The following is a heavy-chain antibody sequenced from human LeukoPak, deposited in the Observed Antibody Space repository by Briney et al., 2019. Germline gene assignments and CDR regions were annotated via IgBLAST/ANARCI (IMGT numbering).Heavy chain of an antibody. CDR1: GYTFTSYG. V-gene: IGHV1-3*01. Sequence: ASVKVSCKASGYTFTSYGISWVRQAPGQRLEWMGWINAGNGNTKYSQKFQGRVTITRDASASTAYMELSSLRSEDTAVYYCARDAWFGTYNWFDPWGQGTLVTVSS. CDR2: INAGNGNT. CDR3: ARDAWFGTYNWFDP. J-gene: IGHJ5*02. D-gene: IGHD3-10*01.